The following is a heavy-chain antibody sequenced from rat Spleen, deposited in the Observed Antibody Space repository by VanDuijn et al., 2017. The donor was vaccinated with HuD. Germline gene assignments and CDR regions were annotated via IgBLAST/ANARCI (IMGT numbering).Heavy chain of an antibody. CDR3: TRGYYFDY. Sequence: EVQLVESGGGLVQPGRSLKLSCAASGRTFSDYYMAWVRQAPTKGLEWVAYISTGGTTTYYRDSVKGRFTISRDNAKSTLYLQMDSLTSEDTATYHCTRGYYFDYWGPGVMVTVSS. V-gene: IGHV5-27*01. J-gene: IGHJ2*01. CDR2: ISTGGTTT. CDR1: GRTFSDYY.